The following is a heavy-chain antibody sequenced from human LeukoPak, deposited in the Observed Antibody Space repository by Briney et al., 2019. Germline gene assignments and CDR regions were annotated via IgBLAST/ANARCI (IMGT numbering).Heavy chain of an antibody. D-gene: IGHD3-3*01. Sequence: GGSLRLSCAASGFTFSSYSMNWVRQAPGKGLEWVANIKQDGSEKYYVDSVKGRFTISRDNAKNSLYLQMNSPRAEDTAVYYCARDNGRNTIDYWGQGTLVTVSS. CDR3: ARDNGRNTIDY. CDR1: GFTFSSYS. CDR2: IKQDGSEK. V-gene: IGHV3-7*01. J-gene: IGHJ4*02.